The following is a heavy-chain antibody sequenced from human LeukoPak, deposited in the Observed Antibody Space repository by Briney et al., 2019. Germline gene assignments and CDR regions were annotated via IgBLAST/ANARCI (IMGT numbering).Heavy chain of an antibody. Sequence: GESLKISCKSSGCSFTSYWIGWVRQMPGKGLEWMGIIYPGDSDTRYSPSFQGQVTISADKSISTAYLQWSSLKASRTDMYYCARLVRSYGGNSGYFQHWGQGTLVTVSS. V-gene: IGHV5-51*01. CDR2: IYPGDSDT. CDR3: ARLVRSYGGNSGYFQH. CDR1: GCSFTSYW. J-gene: IGHJ1*01. D-gene: IGHD4-23*01.